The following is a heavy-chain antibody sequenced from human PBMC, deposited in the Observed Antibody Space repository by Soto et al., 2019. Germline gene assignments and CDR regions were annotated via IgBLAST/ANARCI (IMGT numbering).Heavy chain of an antibody. CDR3: ARETSQNVYSHYGMDV. CDR2: INDSGTT. J-gene: IGHJ6*02. CDR1: GYSISSGYY. Sequence: SETLSLTCAVSGYSISSGYYWGWIRQPPGKGLEWIGTINDSGTTNYNPSLKSRVTISADTSKTHFSLRLTSVTAADTAVYYCARETSQNVYSHYGMDVWGQGTTVTVSS. V-gene: IGHV4-38-2*02.